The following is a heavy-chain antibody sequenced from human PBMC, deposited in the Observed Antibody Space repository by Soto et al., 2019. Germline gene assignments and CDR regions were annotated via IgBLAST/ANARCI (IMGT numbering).Heavy chain of an antibody. CDR3: ARDRGAVAGLFDY. J-gene: IGHJ4*02. CDR1: GGSISSYY. CDR2: IYYSGST. V-gene: IGHV4-59*01. Sequence: QVQLQESGPGLVKPSETLSLTCTVSGGSISSYYWSWIRQPPGKGLEWIGYIYYSGSTNYNPSLKSRVTISVDTSKNQFSLKLSSVTAADTAVYYCARDRGAVAGLFDYWGQGTLVTVSS. D-gene: IGHD6-19*01.